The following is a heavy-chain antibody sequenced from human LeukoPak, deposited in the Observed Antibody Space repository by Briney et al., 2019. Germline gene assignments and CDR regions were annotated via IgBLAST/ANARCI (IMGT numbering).Heavy chain of an antibody. CDR3: AKQRGRRWLPDAPYYFDY. V-gene: IGHV3-30*18. CDR2: ISYDGSNK. D-gene: IGHD5-12*01. Sequence: GGSLRLSCAASGFTFSSYGMHWVRQAPGKGLEWVAVISYDGSNKYYADSVKGRFTISRDNSKNTLYLQMNSLRAEDTAVYYCAKQRGRRWLPDAPYYFDYWGQGTLVTVSS. J-gene: IGHJ4*02. CDR1: GFTFSSYG.